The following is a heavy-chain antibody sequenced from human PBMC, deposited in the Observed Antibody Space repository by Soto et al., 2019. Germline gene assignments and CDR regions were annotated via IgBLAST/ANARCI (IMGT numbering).Heavy chain of an antibody. CDR3: PNDRSATGGVWGSGVRHGGFST. Sequence: GGSLRLSCAASGFTFSNYAMSWVRQAPGKGLEWVSVISAGAYNTYYADSVQGRFTISRDNSKNTLYLQMNSLRAEDTALYYCPNDRSATGGVWGSGVRHGGFSTWDQGGLVTVSS. CDR1: GFTFSNYA. J-gene: IGHJ5*02. CDR2: ISAGAYNT. V-gene: IGHV3-23*01. D-gene: IGHD3-16*01.